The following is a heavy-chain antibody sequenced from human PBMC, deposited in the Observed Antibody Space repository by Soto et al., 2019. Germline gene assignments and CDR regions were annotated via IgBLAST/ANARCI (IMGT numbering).Heavy chain of an antibody. D-gene: IGHD5-18*01. CDR2: ISYDGSNK. V-gene: IGHV3-30-3*01. CDR3: ARDRVDTAMVIDY. CDR1: GFTFSSYA. Sequence: PGGSLRLSCAASGFTFSSYAMHWVRQAPGKGLEWVAVISYDGSNKYYADSVKGRFTISRDNSKNTLYLQMNSLRAEDTAVYYCARDRVDTAMVIDYWGQGTLVTVSS. J-gene: IGHJ4*02.